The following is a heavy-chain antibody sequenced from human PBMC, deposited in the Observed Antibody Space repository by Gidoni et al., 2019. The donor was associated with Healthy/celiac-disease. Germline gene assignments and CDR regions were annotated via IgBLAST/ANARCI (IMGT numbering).Heavy chain of an antibody. Sequence: EVQLLESGGGSVQPGGSLRLSCAASGFTFSSYAMSWVRQAPGKGLEWVSAISGSGGSTYYADSVKGRFTISRDNSKNTLYLQMNSLRAEDTAVYYCCVQLLSPSDYWGQGTLVTVSS. V-gene: IGHV3-23*01. CDR3: CVQLLSPSDY. CDR2: ISGSGGST. CDR1: GFTFSSYA. J-gene: IGHJ4*02. D-gene: IGHD2-2*01.